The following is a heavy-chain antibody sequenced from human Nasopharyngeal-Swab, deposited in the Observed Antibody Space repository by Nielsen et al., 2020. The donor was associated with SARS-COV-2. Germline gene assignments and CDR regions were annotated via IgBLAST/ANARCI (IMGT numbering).Heavy chain of an antibody. V-gene: IGHV1-69*04. CDR2: IIPILGIA. CDR3: AREAQQLDTYYYYGMDV. D-gene: IGHD6-13*01. J-gene: IGHJ6*02. Sequence: SVNVSCKASGGTFSSYAISWVRQAPGQGLEWMGRIIPILGIANYAQKFQGRVTITADKSTSTAYMELSSLRSEDTAVYYCAREAQQLDTYYYYGMDVWGQGTTVTVSS. CDR1: GGTFSSYA.